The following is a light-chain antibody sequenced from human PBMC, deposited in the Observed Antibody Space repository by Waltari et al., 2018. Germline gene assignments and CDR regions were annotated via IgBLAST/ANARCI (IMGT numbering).Light chain of an antibody. J-gene: IGLJ3*02. V-gene: IGLV1-44*01. CDR3: ASWADSLNGPV. Sequence: QSVVTPPPSASGTPGQPVTISCSGSSPNTGPTGVSWYQQLPGTAPKLLIFNNDQRPSGVPDRFSGSKSGTSASLAIRGLQSEDEADYYCASWADSLNGPVFGGGTKLTVL. CDR1: SPNTGPTG. CDR2: NND.